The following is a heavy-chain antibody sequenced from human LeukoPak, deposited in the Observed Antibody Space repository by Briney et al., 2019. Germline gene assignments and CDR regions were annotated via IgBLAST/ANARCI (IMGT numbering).Heavy chain of an antibody. CDR3: AKKPTVTTSYYYYMDV. D-gene: IGHD4-17*01. V-gene: IGHV3-23*01. Sequence: GGSLRLSCAASGFTFSSYAMSWVRQAPGKGLEWVSDISGSGGSTYYADSVKGRFTISRDNAKNSLYLQMNSLRAEDTAVYYCAKKPTVTTSYYYYMDVWGKGTTVTVSS. CDR1: GFTFSSYA. CDR2: ISGSGGST. J-gene: IGHJ6*03.